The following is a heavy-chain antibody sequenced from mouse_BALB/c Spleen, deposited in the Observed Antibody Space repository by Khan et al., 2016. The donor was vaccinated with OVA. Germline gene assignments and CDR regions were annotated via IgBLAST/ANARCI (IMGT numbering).Heavy chain of an antibody. CDR1: GFSLTSYG. D-gene: IGHD1-1*01. V-gene: IGHV2-2*02. CDR3: ARNFYYYGSRNAMDY. Sequence: QVQLQQSGPGLVQPSQSLSITCTVSGFSLTSYGVHWVRQSPGKGLEWLGVIWSGGSTDYNAAFISRLSISKDNSKSQVFFKMNSLQANDTAIYYCARNFYYYGSRNAMDYWGQGTSVTGSS. CDR2: IWSGGST. J-gene: IGHJ4*01.